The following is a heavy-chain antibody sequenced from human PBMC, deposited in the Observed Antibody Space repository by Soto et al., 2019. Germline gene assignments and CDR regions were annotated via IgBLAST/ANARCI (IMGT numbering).Heavy chain of an antibody. J-gene: IGHJ4*01. Sequence: QPGGSLRLSCAASGFTFSSYGMHWVRQAPGKGLEWVAVIWYDGSNKYYADSVKGRFTISRDNSKNTLYLQMNSLRAEDTAVYYCARDYDSSGYPRYYFDYWGHGTLVTVSS. V-gene: IGHV3-33*01. CDR2: IWYDGSNK. CDR3: ARDYDSSGYPRYYFDY. CDR1: GFTFSSYG. D-gene: IGHD3-22*01.